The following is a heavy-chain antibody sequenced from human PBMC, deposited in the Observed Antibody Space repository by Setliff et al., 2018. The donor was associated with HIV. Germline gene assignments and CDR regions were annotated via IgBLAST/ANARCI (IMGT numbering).Heavy chain of an antibody. CDR1: GVSTSIHY. D-gene: IGHD4-17*01. Sequence: SETLSLTCTVSGVSTSIHYWVWIRQPAGRGLEWIGRIHTSDNNPSLKSRVTLSVDTSKHQFSLKLSSVTAADTAVYYCARVQMAYAAFDVWGQGTMVTVSS. CDR3: ARVQMAYAAFDV. V-gene: IGHV4-4*07. CDR2: IHTS. J-gene: IGHJ3*01.